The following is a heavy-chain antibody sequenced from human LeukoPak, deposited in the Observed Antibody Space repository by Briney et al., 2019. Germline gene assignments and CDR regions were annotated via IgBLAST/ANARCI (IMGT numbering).Heavy chain of an antibody. D-gene: IGHD2-21*02. Sequence: TSETLSLTCTVSGGSISSSGYYWGWIRQPPGKGLEWIASIYYSGSTYYNPSLKSRVTVSVDTSKNQFSLRLSSATAADTAVYYCARQSLPWSGIVVVTAISSFDYWGQGTLVTVSS. CDR1: GGSISSSGYY. CDR3: ARQSLPWSGIVVVTAISSFDY. J-gene: IGHJ4*02. CDR2: IYYSGST. V-gene: IGHV4-39*01.